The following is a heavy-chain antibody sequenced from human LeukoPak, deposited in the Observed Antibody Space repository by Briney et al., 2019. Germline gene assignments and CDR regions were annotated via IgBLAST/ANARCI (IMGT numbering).Heavy chain of an antibody. CDR1: GGTFSSYA. V-gene: IGHV1-69*13. CDR2: IIPIFGTA. CDR3: ASLVSGWYEYDYYYYGMDV. D-gene: IGHD6-19*01. J-gene: IGHJ6*02. Sequence: GASVKVSCKASGGTFSSYAISWVRQAPGQGLEWMGGIIPIFGTANYAQKFQGRVTITADESTSTAYMELSSLRSEDTAVYYCASLVSGWYEYDYYYYGMDVWGQGTTVTVSS.